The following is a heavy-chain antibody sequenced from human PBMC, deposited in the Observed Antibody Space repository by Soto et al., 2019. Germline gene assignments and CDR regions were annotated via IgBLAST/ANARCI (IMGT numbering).Heavy chain of an antibody. V-gene: IGHV4-31*03. J-gene: IGHJ5*02. CDR1: SDSISISSSSYY. CDR2: IYYSGST. D-gene: IGHD3-22*01. Sequence: PSETLSLTCTVSSDSISISSSSYYWSWIRQHPGKGLEWIGYIYYSGSTYYNPSLKSRVTISVDTSKNQFSLKLSSVTAADTAVYYCARVTMIVVVITAGGSEPSIWFDPWGQGTLVTVSS. CDR3: ARVTMIVVVITAGGSEPSIWFDP.